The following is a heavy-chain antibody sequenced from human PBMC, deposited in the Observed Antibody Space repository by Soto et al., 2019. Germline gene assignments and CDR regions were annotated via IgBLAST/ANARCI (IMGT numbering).Heavy chain of an antibody. D-gene: IGHD5-18*01. CDR3: ARGRATSPGYSYGSRGANHRHFDY. J-gene: IGHJ4*02. Sequence: PSETLSLTCTVSGGSISSGGYYWSWIRQHPGKGLEWIGYIYYSGSTYYNPSLKSRVTISVDTSKNQFSLKLSSVTAADTAVYYCARGRATSPGYSYGSRGANHRHFDYWGQGTLVTVSS. CDR1: GGSISSGGYY. V-gene: IGHV4-31*03. CDR2: IYYSGST.